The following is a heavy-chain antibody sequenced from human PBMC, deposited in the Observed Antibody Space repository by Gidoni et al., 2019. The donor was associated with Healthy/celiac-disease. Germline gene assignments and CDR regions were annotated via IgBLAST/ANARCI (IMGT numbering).Heavy chain of an antibody. CDR1: GFTFSSYA. CDR3: AKVGGTGLWELFKDFDY. CDR2: ISGSGGST. Sequence: EVQLLESGGGLVQPGGSLRLSCAASGFTFSSYAMSWVRQAPGKGLEWVSAISGSGGSTYSADSVKGRFTISRDNSKNTLYLQMNSLRAEDTAVYYCAKVGGTGLWELFKDFDYWGQGTLVTVSS. V-gene: IGHV3-23*01. D-gene: IGHD1-26*01. J-gene: IGHJ4*02.